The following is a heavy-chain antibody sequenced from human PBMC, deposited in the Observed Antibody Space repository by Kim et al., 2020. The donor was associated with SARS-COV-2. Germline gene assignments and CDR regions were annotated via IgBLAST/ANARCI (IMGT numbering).Heavy chain of an antibody. Sequence: SETLSLTCAVYGGSFSGYYWSWIRQPPGKGLEWIGEINHSGSTNYNPSLKSRVTISVDTSKNQFSLKLSSVTAADTAVYYCAEVYGDYDAFDIWGQGTMVTVSS. CDR3: AEVYGDYDAFDI. J-gene: IGHJ3*02. CDR1: GGSFSGYY. V-gene: IGHV4-34*01. D-gene: IGHD4-17*01. CDR2: INHSGST.